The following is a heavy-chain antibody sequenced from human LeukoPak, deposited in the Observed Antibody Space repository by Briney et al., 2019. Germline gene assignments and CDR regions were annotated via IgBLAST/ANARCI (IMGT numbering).Heavy chain of an antibody. CDR1: GFTVSSYA. J-gene: IGHJ4*02. CDR3: AKDEVQWQVPNYFDY. D-gene: IGHD6-19*01. V-gene: IGHV3-23*01. CDR2: ISGSGGST. Sequence: QPGGSLRLSCAASGFTVSSYAMSWVRQAPGKGLEWVSAISGSGGSTYYADSVKGRFTISRDNYKNTLYLQMNSLRAEDTAVYYCAKDEVQWQVPNYFDYWGQGTLVTVSS.